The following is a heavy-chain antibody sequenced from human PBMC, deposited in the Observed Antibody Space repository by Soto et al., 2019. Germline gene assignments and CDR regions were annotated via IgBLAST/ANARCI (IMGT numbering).Heavy chain of an antibody. CDR1: GFTFSDYY. CDR3: ARTIAAAGGRRDFEL. D-gene: IGHD6-13*01. J-gene: IGHJ2*01. Sequence: VQLVESGGGMVKPGGSLRLSCAASGFTFSDYYMSWFRQAQGKGLEWVSCISSSRSYTNYAGSGKGRFTISRDNAKNSLYLQLNGLRAEDTAVYYCARTIAAAGGRRDFELWGRGTLVTVSS. V-gene: IGHV3-11*05. CDR2: ISSSRSYT.